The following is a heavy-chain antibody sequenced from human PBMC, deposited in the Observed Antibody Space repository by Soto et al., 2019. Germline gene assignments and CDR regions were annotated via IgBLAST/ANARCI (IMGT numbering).Heavy chain of an antibody. V-gene: IGHV4-59*08. CDR3: ARHSSAVAGTDY. D-gene: IGHD6-19*01. CDR2: IYYSGST. J-gene: IGHJ4*02. CDR1: GGSIGSYY. Sequence: PSETLSLTCTISGGSIGSYYWSWIRQPPGKGLEWIGYIYYSGSTNYNPSLKSRVTISVDTSKNQFSLKLSSVTAADTAVYYCARHSSAVAGTDYWGQGTLVTVSS.